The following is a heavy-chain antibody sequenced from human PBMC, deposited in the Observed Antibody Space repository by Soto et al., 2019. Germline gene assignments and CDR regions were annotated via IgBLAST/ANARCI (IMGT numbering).Heavy chain of an antibody. V-gene: IGHV3-30*02. CDR1: GLTFSSYG. Sequence: QPGGSLRLSCAASGLTFSSYGMHWVRQAPGKGLEWVAVIWYDGSNKYYADPVKGRFTISRDNSKNTLYLQMNSLRAEDTAVYYCAKNLGELWFGPFGMDVWGQGTTVTVSS. CDR2: IWYDGSNK. CDR3: AKNLGELWFGPFGMDV. J-gene: IGHJ6*02. D-gene: IGHD3-10*01.